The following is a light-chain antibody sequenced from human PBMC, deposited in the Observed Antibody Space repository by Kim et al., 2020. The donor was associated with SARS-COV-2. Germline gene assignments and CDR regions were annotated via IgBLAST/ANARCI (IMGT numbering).Light chain of an antibody. CDR1: QSLVYRDGKTY. CDR3: MQYTLPYT. J-gene: IGKJ2*01. CDR2: KVS. V-gene: IGKV2-30*01. Sequence: QQASISCRTSQSLVYRDGKTYLSWFHQRPGQSPRRLIYKVSNRDSGVPDRFSGSGSGTDFTLKISRVEAEDVWVYYCMQYTLPYTFGQGTKLEI.